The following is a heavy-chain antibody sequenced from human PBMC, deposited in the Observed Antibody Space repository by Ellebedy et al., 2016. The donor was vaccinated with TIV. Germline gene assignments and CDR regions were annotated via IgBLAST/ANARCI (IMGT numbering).Heavy chain of an antibody. J-gene: IGHJ4*02. CDR3: ARGNSAVADAFDY. D-gene: IGHD6-19*01. CDR1: GGTFSSYA. CDR2: IIPIFGTA. Sequence: AASVKVSCKASGGTFSSYAISWVRQAPGQGLEWMGGIIPIFGTANYAQKFQGRVTITADESTSTAYMELSSLRSDDTAVYYCARGNSAVADAFDYWGQGTLVTVSS. V-gene: IGHV1-69*13.